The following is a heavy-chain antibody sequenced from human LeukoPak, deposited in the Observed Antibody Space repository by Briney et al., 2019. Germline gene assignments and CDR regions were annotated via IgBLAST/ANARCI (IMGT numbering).Heavy chain of an antibody. Sequence: SETLSLTCSVYGGSFSGFYWNWIRQPPGKGLEWIGEINHSGSTHYSPSLKSRLSISVDPSKNQFSLKLSSVTAADTAVYYCARGGGYCTNNVCPPWFDPWGQGALVTVYS. CDR3: ARGGGYCTNNVCPPWFDP. D-gene: IGHD2-8*01. CDR2: INHSGST. J-gene: IGHJ5*02. V-gene: IGHV4-34*01. CDR1: GGSFSGFY.